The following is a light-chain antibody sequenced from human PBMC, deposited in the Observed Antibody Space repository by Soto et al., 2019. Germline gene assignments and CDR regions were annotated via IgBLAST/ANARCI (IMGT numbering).Light chain of an antibody. CDR2: DIS. J-gene: IGKJ5*01. V-gene: IGKV3-15*01. CDR3: QQYNNWPS. Sequence: EVVMTQSPATLSVSPRERATLSCRASQTVSRNLAWYQQRPGQAPRLLIYDISNRATGVPARFSGSGSETEFTLTIRSLQSEDLAVYFCQQYNNWPSFGQGARLE. CDR1: QTVSRN.